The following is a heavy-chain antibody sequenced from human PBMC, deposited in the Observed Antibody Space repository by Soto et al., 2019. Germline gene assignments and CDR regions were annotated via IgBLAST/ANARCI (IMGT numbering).Heavy chain of an antibody. CDR2: INAGNGNT. J-gene: IGHJ4*02. Sequence: GASVKVPCKASGYTFTSYAMHWVRQAPGQRLEWMGWINAGNGNTKYSQKFQGRVTITRDTSASTAYMELSSLRSEDTAVYYCAKSATVPAAIAYWGQGTLVTVSS. CDR1: GYTFTSYA. D-gene: IGHD2-2*02. CDR3: AKSATVPAAIAY. V-gene: IGHV1-3*01.